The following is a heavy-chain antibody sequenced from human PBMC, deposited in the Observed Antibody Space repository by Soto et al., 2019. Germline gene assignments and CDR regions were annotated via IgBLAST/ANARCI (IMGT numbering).Heavy chain of an antibody. CDR2: IVVGSGNT. CDR1: GFTFTSSA. J-gene: IGHJ6*02. V-gene: IGHV1-58*01. D-gene: IGHD3-9*01. Sequence: LVKVSCKASGFTFTSSAVQWVRQARGQRLEWIGWIVVGSGNTNYAQKFQERVTITRDMSTSTAYMELSSLRSEDTAVYYCAADSKNYDILTGYRPYYYYYGMDVWGQGTTVTVSS. CDR3: AADSKNYDILTGYRPYYYYYGMDV.